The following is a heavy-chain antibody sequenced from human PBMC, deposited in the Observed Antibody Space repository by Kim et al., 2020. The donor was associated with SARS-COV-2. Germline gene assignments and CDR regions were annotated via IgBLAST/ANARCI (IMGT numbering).Heavy chain of an antibody. D-gene: IGHD2-2*01. Sequence: SETLSLTCTVSGGSISSSSYYWGWIRQPPGKGLEWIGSIYYSGSTYYNPSLKSRVTISVDTSKNQFSLKLSSVTAADTAVYYCARHKIVVVPAAIWFDPWGQGTLVTVSS. J-gene: IGHJ5*02. V-gene: IGHV4-39*01. CDR2: IYYSGST. CDR3: ARHKIVVVPAAIWFDP. CDR1: GGSISSSSYY.